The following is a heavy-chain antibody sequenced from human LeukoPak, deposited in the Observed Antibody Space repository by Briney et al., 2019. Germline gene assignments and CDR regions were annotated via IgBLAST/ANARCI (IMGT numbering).Heavy chain of an antibody. Sequence: ATVKVSCKASGYTFTSYYMHWVRQAPGQGLEWMGMINFSGGSTSYAQKVQGRVTMTRDTSTSTAYMELRSLRSDDTAVYYCARDLISNRLQDYWGQGTLVTVSS. CDR3: ARDLISNRLQDY. CDR2: INFSGGST. J-gene: IGHJ4*02. D-gene: IGHD2/OR15-2a*01. V-gene: IGHV1-46*01. CDR1: GYTFTSYY.